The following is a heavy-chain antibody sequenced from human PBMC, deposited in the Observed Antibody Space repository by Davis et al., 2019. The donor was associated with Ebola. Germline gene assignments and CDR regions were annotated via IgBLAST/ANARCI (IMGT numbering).Heavy chain of an antibody. V-gene: IGHV3-15*01. D-gene: IGHD3-10*01. J-gene: IGHJ3*02. CDR2: IKSKTDGGTT. CDR1: GFTFSNAW. Sequence: PGGSLRLSCAASGFTFSNAWMSWVRQAPGKGLEWVGRIKSKTDGGTTGYAAPVKGRFTISRDDSKNTLYLQMNSLKTEDTAVYYCTTDFVWFGDEMAFDIWGQGTMVTVSS. CDR3: TTDFVWFGDEMAFDI.